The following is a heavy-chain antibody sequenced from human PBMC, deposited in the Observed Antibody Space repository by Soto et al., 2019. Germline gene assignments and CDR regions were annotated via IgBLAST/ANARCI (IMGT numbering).Heavy chain of an antibody. V-gene: IGHV1-18*04. CDR2: INNYNGHT. CDR1: GYSFSKIG. Sequence: VVLVQSGAEVKRLGATVKVSCQDSGYSFSKIGIGWVRQAPGRGFEWVEWINNYNGHTNFAPKFTRSVSLTRDSSAPPAYIQLSSLTPDDSALYFRAMASGMAPYYSYAMDLWRPGTAVTVSS. CDR3: AMASGMAPYYSYAMDL. J-gene: IGHJ6*02.